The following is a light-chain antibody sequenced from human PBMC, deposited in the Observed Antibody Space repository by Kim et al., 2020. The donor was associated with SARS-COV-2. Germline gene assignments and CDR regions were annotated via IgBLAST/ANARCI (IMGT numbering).Light chain of an antibody. J-gene: IGLJ1*01. CDR3: STWESSLNGYV. V-gene: IGLV10-54*01. Sequence: QTATLNCTGSSNNVGQGGAAWLQQHPGHPPKLLSYRNNNRPSGSSERLSASRSGNTASLTITGLQPEDEADYYCSTWESSLNGYVFGTGTKVTVL. CDR1: SNNVGQGG. CDR2: RNN.